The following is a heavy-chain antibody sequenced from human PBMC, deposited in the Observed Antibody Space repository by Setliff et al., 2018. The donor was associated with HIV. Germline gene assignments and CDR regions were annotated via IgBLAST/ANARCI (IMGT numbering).Heavy chain of an antibody. V-gene: IGHV1-24*01. CDR1: GYNFAIYW. D-gene: IGHD3-9*01. CDR2: IYGGET. J-gene: IGHJ3*02. CDR3: ATDAYHDSLTGPTPGAFDI. Sequence: PGESLKISCKASGYNFAIYWIGWVRQMPGKGLEWMGAIYGGETIYAEKFQGRVTMTGDTATDTAYMELSSLRSEDTAVYYCATDAYHDSLTGPTPGAFDIWGQGTMVTVSS.